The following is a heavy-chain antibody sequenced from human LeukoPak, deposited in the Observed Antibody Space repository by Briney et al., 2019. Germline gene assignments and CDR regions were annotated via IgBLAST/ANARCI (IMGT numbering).Heavy chain of an antibody. J-gene: IGHJ6*02. CDR1: GGSISSGGYY. V-gene: IGHV4-30-2*01. CDR2: IYHSGST. D-gene: IGHD3-3*01. Sequence: SETLSLTCTVSGGSISSGGYYWSWIRQPPGKGLEWIGYIYHSGSTYYNPSLKSRVTISVDRSKNQFSLKLSSVTAADTAVYYCARGGGYYPDYYYYGMDVWGQGTTVTVSS. CDR3: ARGGGYYPDYYYYGMDV.